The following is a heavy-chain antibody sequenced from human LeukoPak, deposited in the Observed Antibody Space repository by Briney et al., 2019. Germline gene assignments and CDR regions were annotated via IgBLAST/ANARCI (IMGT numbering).Heavy chain of an antibody. CDR2: INSDGSST. J-gene: IGHJ3*01. D-gene: IGHD1-1*01. V-gene: IGHV3-74*01. CDR1: GFTFSSYW. CDR3: TKATGYNWNDKDAFDV. Sequence: GGSLRLSCAASGFTFSSYWMHWVRQAPGKGLVWVSRINSDGSSTSYADSVKGRFSISRDNAENSVYLQMDGLVSEDTALYYCTKATGYNWNDKDAFDVWGQGAMVTVSS.